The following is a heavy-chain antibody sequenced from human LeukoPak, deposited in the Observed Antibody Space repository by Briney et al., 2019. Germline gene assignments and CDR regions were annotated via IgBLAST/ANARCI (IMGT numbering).Heavy chain of an antibody. CDR1: GGSISSSNW. CDR2: IYHSGST. Sequence: SGTLSLTCAVSGGSISSSNWWSWVRQPPVKGLEWIGEIYHSGSTNYNPSLKSRVTISVDKSKNQFSLKLSSVTAADTAVYYCARGVVVAPADNWFDPWGQGTLVTVSS. CDR3: ARGVVVAPADNWFDP. V-gene: IGHV4-4*02. D-gene: IGHD2-2*01. J-gene: IGHJ5*02.